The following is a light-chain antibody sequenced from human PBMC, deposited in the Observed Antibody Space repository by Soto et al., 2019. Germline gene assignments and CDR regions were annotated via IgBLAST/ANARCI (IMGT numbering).Light chain of an antibody. J-gene: IGLJ1*01. CDR3: SSYTSSSTYV. CDR2: DVS. V-gene: IGLV2-14*01. CDR1: SSDVGGYNY. Sequence: QSALTQPASVSGSPGQSSPISCTGTSSDVGGYNYVSWYQQHPGKAPKLMIYDVSNRPSGVSNRCSGSKSGNTASLTISGLQAEDEADYYCSSYTSSSTYVFGTGTKVTVL.